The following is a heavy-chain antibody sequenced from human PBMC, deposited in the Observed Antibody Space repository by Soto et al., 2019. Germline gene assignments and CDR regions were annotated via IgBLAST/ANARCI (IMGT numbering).Heavy chain of an antibody. CDR1: GFTFSNHA. CDR3: AKVSVSGGPPYYYYDMDV. V-gene: IGHV3-30*18. CDR2: TSDDGTHT. D-gene: IGHD1-26*01. J-gene: IGHJ6*02. Sequence: QVQLVESGGGVVQPGRSLRLSCAASGFTFSNHAMHWVRLAPGKGLEWVALTSDDGTHTDYVDSVKGRFTISRDNSKNTLYLQMNNVKPEDAAVYYCAKVSVSGGPPYYYYDMDVWGLGTTVTVSS.